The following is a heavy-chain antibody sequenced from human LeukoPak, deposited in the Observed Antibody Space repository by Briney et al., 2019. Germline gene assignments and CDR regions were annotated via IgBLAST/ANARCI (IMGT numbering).Heavy chain of an antibody. CDR1: GDSVSSNSAA. CDR3: ARDSLEYSSSWLDYYYYMDV. Sequence: SQTLSLTCAISGDSVSSNSAAWNWIRQSPSRGLEWLGRTYYRSKWYNDYAVSVKSRITINPDTSKNQFSLQLNSVTPEDTAVYYCARDSLEYSSSWLDYYYYMDVWGKGTTVTVSS. J-gene: IGHJ6*03. D-gene: IGHD6-6*01. CDR2: TYYRSKWYN. V-gene: IGHV6-1*01.